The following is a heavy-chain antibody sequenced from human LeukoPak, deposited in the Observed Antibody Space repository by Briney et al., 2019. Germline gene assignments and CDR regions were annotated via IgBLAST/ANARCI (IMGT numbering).Heavy chain of an antibody. CDR1: GFTVTNDY. CDR3: ARAPEVVVVVTASTYYYYGMDV. Sequence: GGSLRLSCAVSGFTVTNDYMNWVRQAPGKGLEWVSIIHSGGSTYYADSVKGRFTISRDSSKNTLYLQMNSLRPEDTAVYYCARAPEVVVVVTASTYYYYGMDVWGQGTTVTVSS. J-gene: IGHJ6*02. V-gene: IGHV3-66*01. CDR2: IHSGGST. D-gene: IGHD2-15*01.